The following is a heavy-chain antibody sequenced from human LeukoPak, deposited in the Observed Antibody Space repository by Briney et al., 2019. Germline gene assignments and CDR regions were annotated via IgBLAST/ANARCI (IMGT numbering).Heavy chain of an antibody. J-gene: IGHJ4*02. Sequence: ASVEVSCKTSGYTFNRYGVAWVRQAPGQGLEWVGWISGSNGNTNYAQKLQGRVTMTTDTATSTAYMELRSLTSDDTAMYYCARAGRGTYYYFDYWGQGTLVTVSS. D-gene: IGHD1-26*01. CDR3: ARAGRGTYYYFDY. V-gene: IGHV1-18*01. CDR2: ISGSNGNT. CDR1: GYTFNRYG.